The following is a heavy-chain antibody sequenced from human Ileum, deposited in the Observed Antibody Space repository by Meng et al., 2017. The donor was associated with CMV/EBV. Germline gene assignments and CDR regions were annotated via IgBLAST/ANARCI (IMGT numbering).Heavy chain of an antibody. Sequence: SGFTFSSYAMSWVRQAPGKGLKWVSGITGSDSSTYYADSVKGRFTISRDNSKNTLYLQMNSLRAEDTAVYYCAKDRVSGTSRPRYFDYWGQGTLVTVSS. CDR1: GFTFSSYA. V-gene: IGHV3-23*01. J-gene: IGHJ4*02. CDR3: AKDRVSGTSRPRYFDY. CDR2: ITGSDSST. D-gene: IGHD3-16*01.